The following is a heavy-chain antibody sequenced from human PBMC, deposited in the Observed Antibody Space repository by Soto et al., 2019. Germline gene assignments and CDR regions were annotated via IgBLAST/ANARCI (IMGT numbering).Heavy chain of an antibody. V-gene: IGHV1-3*01. J-gene: IGHJ5*02. CDR3: ARGRYSSSWYYWFDP. CDR1: GYTFTSYA. CDR2: INAGNGNT. D-gene: IGHD6-13*01. Sequence: ASVKVSCKASGYTFTSYAIHWVRQAPGQRLEWMGWINAGNGNTKYSQKFQGRVTITRDTSASTAYMELSSLRSEDTAVYYCARGRYSSSWYYWFDPWGQGTLVTVSS.